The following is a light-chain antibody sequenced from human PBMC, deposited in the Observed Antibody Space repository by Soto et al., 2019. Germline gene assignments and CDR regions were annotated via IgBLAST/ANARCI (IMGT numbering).Light chain of an antibody. Sequence: EIVLTQSPGTLSLSPGERATLSCRASQTLSNSFIAWYQQKPGQAPRLLIYDTSSRATGVSDRYSASGSGTDFTLTISRLEPEDFAVFFCQQYGTSEIIFGQGTRLE. CDR3: QQYGTSEII. J-gene: IGKJ5*01. V-gene: IGKV3-20*01. CDR2: DTS. CDR1: QTLSNSF.